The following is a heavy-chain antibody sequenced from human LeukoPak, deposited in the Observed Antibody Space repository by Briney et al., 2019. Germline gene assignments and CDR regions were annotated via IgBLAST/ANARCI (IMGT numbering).Heavy chain of an antibody. Sequence: ASVKVSCKASGYTFTSYYMHWVRQAPGQGLEWMGIINPIGGSTSYAQKFQGRVTMTRDTSTSTVYMELSSLRSEDTAVYYCARDFHCSGTRCYNFDYWGQGTLVTVSS. D-gene: IGHD2-2*02. CDR3: ARDFHCSGTRCYNFDY. V-gene: IGHV1-46*01. J-gene: IGHJ4*02. CDR1: GYTFTSYY. CDR2: INPIGGST.